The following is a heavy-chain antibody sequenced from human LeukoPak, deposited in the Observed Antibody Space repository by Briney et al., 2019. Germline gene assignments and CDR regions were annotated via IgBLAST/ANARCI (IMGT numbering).Heavy chain of an antibody. J-gene: IGHJ4*02. CDR3: ARASSWYGYFDY. CDR1: GGSISSSSYY. D-gene: IGHD6-13*01. CDR2: IYYSGST. V-gene: IGHV4-39*07. Sequence: SETLSLTCTVSGGSISSSSYYWGWIRQPPGKGLEWIGGIYYSGSTYYNPSLKSRVAISVDTSKNQFSLKLSSVTAADTAVYYCARASSWYGYFDYWGQGTPVTVSS.